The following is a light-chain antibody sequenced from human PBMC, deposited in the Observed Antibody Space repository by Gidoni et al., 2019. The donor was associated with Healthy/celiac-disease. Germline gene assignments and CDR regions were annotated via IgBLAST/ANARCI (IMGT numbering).Light chain of an antibody. CDR1: QSVLYSGNNKNY. Sequence: DIVMTQSPDSLAVSLGEGANINCKSSQSVLYSGNNKNYLTWYQQQPGQPPKLLIYWASTRESGVPDRFSGSGSGADFTLTISRLQAEDVAFYCCQQYYSTPRTFXQXTKVEIK. V-gene: IGKV4-1*01. CDR3: QQYYSTPRT. CDR2: WAS. J-gene: IGKJ1*01.